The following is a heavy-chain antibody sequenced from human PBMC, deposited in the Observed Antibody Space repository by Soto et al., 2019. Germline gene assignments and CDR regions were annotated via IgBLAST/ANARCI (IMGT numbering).Heavy chain of an antibody. Sequence: QVHLVQSGAEVKQPGASVKVSCKGSGYAFTTYGITWVRQAPGQGLEWVGWISAHNGNTNYAQKLQGRVTVTSDTSTSTAYMELRSLRSDDTAVYCCARGRYGAYWGQGAVVTVSS. CDR1: GYAFTTYG. V-gene: IGHV1-18*01. J-gene: IGHJ4*02. CDR3: ARGRYGAY. CDR2: ISAHNGNT. D-gene: IGHD1-1*01.